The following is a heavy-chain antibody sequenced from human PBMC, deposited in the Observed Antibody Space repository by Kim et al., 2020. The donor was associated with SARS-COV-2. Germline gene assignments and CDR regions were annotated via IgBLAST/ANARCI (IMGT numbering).Heavy chain of an antibody. CDR3: ARYPYYYYGMDV. Sequence: YAVSVKSRITINPDTSKNQFSLQLNSVTPEDTAVYYCARYPYYYYGMDVWGQGTTVTVSS. V-gene: IGHV6-1*01. J-gene: IGHJ6*02. D-gene: IGHD2-2*01.